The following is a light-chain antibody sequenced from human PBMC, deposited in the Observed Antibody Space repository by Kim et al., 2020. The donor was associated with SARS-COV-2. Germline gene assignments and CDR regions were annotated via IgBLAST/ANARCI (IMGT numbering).Light chain of an antibody. CDR3: QSYIGAPYT. CDR2: GAS. CDR1: QGIGDY. V-gene: IGKV1-27*01. J-gene: IGKJ2*01. Sequence: DIQMTQSPSSLSASVGDRVTITCRASQGIGDYLAWFQQKPGKVPKLLIYGASTLQSGVPSRFSGSGSGTDFILTISSLQPEDFATYYCQSYIGAPYTFGQGTKLEI.